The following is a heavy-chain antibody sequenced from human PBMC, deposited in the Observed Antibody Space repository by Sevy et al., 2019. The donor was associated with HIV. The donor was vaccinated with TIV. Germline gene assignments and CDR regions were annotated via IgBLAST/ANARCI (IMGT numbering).Heavy chain of an antibody. V-gene: IGHV3-21*01. J-gene: IGHJ4*02. CDR2: ITSTSSYI. CDR1: GFTFSIYS. Sequence: GGSLRLSCAASGFTFSIYSMNWVRQAPGKGLEWVSLITSTSSYIYYADSVKGRFTISRDSAKNSLYLQMNSLRAEDTAMYYCAREDSNGICYSNWGQGILVTVSS. D-gene: IGHD2-8*01. CDR3: AREDSNGICYSN.